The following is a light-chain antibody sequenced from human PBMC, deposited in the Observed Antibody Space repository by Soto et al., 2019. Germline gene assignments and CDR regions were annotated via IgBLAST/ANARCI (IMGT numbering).Light chain of an antibody. CDR2: GAS. J-gene: IGKJ4*01. V-gene: IGKV3-20*01. CDR3: QQYGSSLT. Sequence: EIVMTQSPATLSLSPGERDTLSCRASQSISSYLAWYQQKPGQAPRILIYGASNRATGIPDRFSGSGSGTDFTLTIRRLEPEDFAVYYCQQYGSSLTFGGGTKVDIK. CDR1: QSISSY.